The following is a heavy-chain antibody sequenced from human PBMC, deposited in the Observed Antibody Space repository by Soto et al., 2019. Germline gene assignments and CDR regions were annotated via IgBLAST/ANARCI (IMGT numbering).Heavy chain of an antibody. CDR2: ISYDGSNK. V-gene: IGHV3-30*18. CDR3: AKDLLSAKYYDSIGPDY. D-gene: IGHD3-22*01. Sequence: QVQLVESGGGVVQPGRSLRLSCAASGFTFSSYGMHWVRQAPGKGLEWVAVISYDGSNKYYAYSVKGRFTISRDNSKNTMYLQMNSLRAEDTAVYSSAKDLLSAKYYDSIGPDYWGQGTLVIVSS. CDR1: GFTFSSYG. J-gene: IGHJ4*02.